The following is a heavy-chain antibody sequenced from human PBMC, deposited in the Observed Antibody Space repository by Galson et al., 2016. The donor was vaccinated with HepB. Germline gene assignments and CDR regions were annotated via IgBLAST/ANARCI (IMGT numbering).Heavy chain of an antibody. CDR2: IYYNGNT. CDR1: GDSLNNYF. J-gene: IGHJ4*02. D-gene: IGHD3-10*01. Sequence: SETLSLTCTVSGDSLNNYFWSWIRQPPGKALESVGYIYYNGNTNYNPSLKSRLTISIDTASNHFSLVLSSVTTADTAVYFCARGWAYASGTAPPSCFDSWGQGILVTVAS. V-gene: IGHV4-59*01. CDR3: ARGWAYASGTAPPSCFDS.